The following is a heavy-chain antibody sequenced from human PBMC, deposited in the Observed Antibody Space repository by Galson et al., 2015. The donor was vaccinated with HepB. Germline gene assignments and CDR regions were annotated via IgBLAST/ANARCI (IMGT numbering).Heavy chain of an antibody. V-gene: IGHV4-4*02. J-gene: IGHJ4*02. CDR3: ARDKWDSSGWSNFDY. D-gene: IGHD6-19*01. CDR1: GGSISSSNW. CDR2: IYHSGST. Sequence: SETLSLTCAVSGGSISSSNWWSWVRQPPGKGLEWIGEIYHSGSTNYNPSLKSRVTISVDKSKNQFSLKLSSVTAADTAVYYCARDKWDSSGWSNFDYWGQGTLVTVSS.